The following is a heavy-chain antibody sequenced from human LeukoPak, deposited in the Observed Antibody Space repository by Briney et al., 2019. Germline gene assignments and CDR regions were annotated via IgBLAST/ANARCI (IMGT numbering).Heavy chain of an antibody. V-gene: IGHV3-23*01. CDR3: AKDRITMIVGPGSYFVY. Sequence: HPGGSLRLSCAASGFTFSSYAMSWVRQAPGKGLEWVSAISGSGGSTYYADSVKGRFTISRDNSKNTLYLQMNSLRAEDTAVYYCAKDRITMIVGPGSYFVYWGQGTLVTVSS. D-gene: IGHD3-22*01. CDR2: ISGSGGST. CDR1: GFTFSSYA. J-gene: IGHJ4*02.